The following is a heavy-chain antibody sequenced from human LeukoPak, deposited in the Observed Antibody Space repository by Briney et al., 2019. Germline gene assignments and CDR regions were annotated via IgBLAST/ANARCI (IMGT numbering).Heavy chain of an antibody. CDR1: GLTFGDHA. D-gene: IGHD3-10*01. CDR2: ISSSSSYI. CDR3: ARSMVRGVILFDY. Sequence: GGSLRLSCTTSGLTFGDHAMSWVRQAPGKGLEWVSSISSSSSYIYYADSVKGRFTISRDNAKNSLYLQMNSLRAEDTAVYYCARSMVRGVILFDYWGQGTLVTVSS. V-gene: IGHV3-21*01. J-gene: IGHJ4*02.